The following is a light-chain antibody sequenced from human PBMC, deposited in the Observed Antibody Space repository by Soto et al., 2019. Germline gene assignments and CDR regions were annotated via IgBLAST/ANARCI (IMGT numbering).Light chain of an antibody. J-gene: IGKJ3*01. CDR1: QSIRRC. Sequence: DIQMTPSPSTRSASVGDRVPITCRASQSIRRCLAWYQQKPGKAPKLLIFDASTLESGVPSRFSGSRSGTDFTLTVSSLQPEDFATYYCQQFDDYPFTFGPGTKVDIK. CDR3: QQFDDYPFT. V-gene: IGKV1-5*01. CDR2: DAS.